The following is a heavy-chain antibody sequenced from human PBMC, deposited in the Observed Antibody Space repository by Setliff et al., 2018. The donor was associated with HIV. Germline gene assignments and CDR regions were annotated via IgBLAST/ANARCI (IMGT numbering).Heavy chain of an antibody. CDR2: ISAYSGNT. D-gene: IGHD4-17*01. V-gene: IGHV1-18*03. CDR3: ARHPSGWYGDYFFDY. Sequence: GASVKVSCKASGYTFTSYAISWVRQAPGQGLEWMGWISAYSGNTHYAQRLQDRVTMTTDTSTSTAYMGLRSLRSDDMAVYYCARHPSGWYGDYFFDYWGQGTLVTVSS. J-gene: IGHJ4*02. CDR1: GYTFTSYA.